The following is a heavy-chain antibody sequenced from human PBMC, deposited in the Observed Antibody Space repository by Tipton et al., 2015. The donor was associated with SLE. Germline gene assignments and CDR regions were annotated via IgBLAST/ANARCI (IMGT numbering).Heavy chain of an antibody. V-gene: IGHV4-38-2*02. J-gene: IGHJ6*02. CDR1: GYSISSDYY. D-gene: IGHD6-19*01. CDR2: VYHSGST. CDR3: ARVVAVAGIHYYSVDI. Sequence: GLVKPSETLSLTCTVSGYSISSDYYWGWIRQPPGKGLEWIGSVYHSGSTYYNPSLKSQVTMSLDTSKNQFSLNLTSVTAADTAVYYCARVVAVAGIHYYSVDIWGQGTTVTVSS.